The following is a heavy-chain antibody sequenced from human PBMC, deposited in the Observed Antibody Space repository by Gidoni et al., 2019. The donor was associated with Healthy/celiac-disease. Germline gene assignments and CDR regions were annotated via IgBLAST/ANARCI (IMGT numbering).Heavy chain of an antibody. CDR1: GGSISSSSYY. CDR3: ARRNPFGLFDY. V-gene: IGHV4-39*01. Sequence: QLQLQESGPGLVKPSETLSLTCTVSGGSISSSSYYWGWLRQPPGKGLEWIGSIYYSGSTYYNPSLKSRVTISVDTSKNQFSLKLSAVTAADTAVYYCARRNPFGLFDYWGQGTLVTVSS. D-gene: IGHD3-16*01. CDR2: IYYSGST. J-gene: IGHJ4*02.